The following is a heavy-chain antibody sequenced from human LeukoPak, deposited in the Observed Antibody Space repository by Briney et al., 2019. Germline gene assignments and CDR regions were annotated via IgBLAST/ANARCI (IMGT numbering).Heavy chain of an antibody. D-gene: IGHD6-13*01. V-gene: IGHV3-11*06. CDR1: GFTFSDYY. CDR2: ISSSSSYT. J-gene: IGHJ4*02. Sequence: GGSLRLSCAASGFTFSDYYMSWLRQAPGKGLEWVSYISSSSSYTNYADSVKGRFTISRDNAKNSLYLQMNSLRAEDTAVYYCARLTAAGYYFDYWGQGTLVTVSS. CDR3: ARLTAAGYYFDY.